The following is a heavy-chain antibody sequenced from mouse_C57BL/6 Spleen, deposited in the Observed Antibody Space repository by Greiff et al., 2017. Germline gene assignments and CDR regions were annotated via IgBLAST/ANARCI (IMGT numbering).Heavy chain of an antibody. CDR3: ARIYYDYDEDY. CDR2: ISYDGSN. Sequence: LVESGPGLVKPSQSLSLTCSVTGYSITSGYYWNWIRQFPGNKLEWMGYISYDGSNNYNPSLKNRISITRDTSKNQFFLKLNSVTTEDTATYYCARIYYDYDEDYWGQGTTLTVSS. CDR1: GYSITSGYY. J-gene: IGHJ2*01. D-gene: IGHD2-4*01. V-gene: IGHV3-6*01.